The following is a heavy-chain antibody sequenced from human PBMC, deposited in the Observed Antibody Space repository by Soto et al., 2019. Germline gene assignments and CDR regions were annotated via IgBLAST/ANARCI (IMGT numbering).Heavy chain of an antibody. D-gene: IGHD3-22*01. CDR2: ISGSGITT. CDR1: GFSFNNHA. Sequence: VQLLESGGGLVQPGGSLRLSCAASGFSFNNHAMTWVRQAPVKGLEWVSGISGSGITTHSSDSVNGRFTISRDNSKDTLYLQMNSLRHEDTAVYYCAKDRLMLTMVVVGAFDYWGLGTMVTVYS. V-gene: IGHV3-23*01. J-gene: IGHJ3*01. CDR3: AKDRLMLTMVVVGAFDY.